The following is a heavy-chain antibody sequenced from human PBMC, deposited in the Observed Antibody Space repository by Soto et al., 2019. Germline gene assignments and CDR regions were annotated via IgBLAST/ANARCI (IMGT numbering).Heavy chain of an antibody. CDR1: GGSFSGYY. CDR3: ARGSRMSIPAASGSDYSHHGLDQ. J-gene: IGHJ6*04. CDR2: INHRGSI. D-gene: IGHD1-26*01. V-gene: IGHV4-34*01. Sequence: QVQLQQWGAGLLKPSETLSLNCAVYGGSFSGYYWSWIRQPPGKGLEWIGEINHRGSINYNPSLKSRVTVSVDTSKNQFVLKLNSVPAADTAVFYCARGSRMSIPAASGSDYSHHGLDQWGEGTAATVSS.